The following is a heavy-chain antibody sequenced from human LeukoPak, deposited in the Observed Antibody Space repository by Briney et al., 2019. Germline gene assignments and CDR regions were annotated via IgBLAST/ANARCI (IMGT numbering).Heavy chain of an antibody. CDR3: VSFYGTY. CDR2: INSDGSWT. Sequence: PGGSLRLSCAASGLTFSSHWMHWVRQAPGKGLVWVSHINSDGSWTSYADSVKGRFTISKDNAKNTVYLQMNNLRAEDTAVYYCVSFYGTYWGRGTLVTVSS. D-gene: IGHD2/OR15-2a*01. V-gene: IGHV3-74*01. CDR1: GLTFSSHW. J-gene: IGHJ4*02.